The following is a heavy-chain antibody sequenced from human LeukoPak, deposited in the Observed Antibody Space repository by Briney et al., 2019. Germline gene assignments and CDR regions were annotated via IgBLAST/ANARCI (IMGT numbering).Heavy chain of an antibody. J-gene: IGHJ4*02. V-gene: IGHV1-8*01. CDR3: ARQAGYSTGWYGGYYFDH. CDR1: GYTFTSYD. D-gene: IGHD6-19*01. CDR2: MNPNTGNT. Sequence: ASVKVSCKASGYTFTSYDINWVRQATGQGLEWMGWMNPNTGNTGYAQKFQGRVTMTRNTSISTAYMELRSLTSDDTAVYYCARQAGYSTGWYGGYYFDHWGQGTPVTVSA.